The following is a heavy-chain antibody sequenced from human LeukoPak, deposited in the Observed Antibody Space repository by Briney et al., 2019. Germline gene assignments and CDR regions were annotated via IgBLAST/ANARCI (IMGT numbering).Heavy chain of an antibody. Sequence: GGSLRLSCAASGFTFSSYAMSWVRQAPGKGLEWVSAISGSGGSTYYADSVKGRFTISRDNSKNTLYLQMNSLRAEDTAVYYCAKVDDFWSGPWNAFDIWGQGTMVTVSS. CDR2: ISGSGGST. CDR1: GFTFSSYA. V-gene: IGHV3-23*01. CDR3: AKVDDFWSGPWNAFDI. J-gene: IGHJ3*02. D-gene: IGHD3-3*01.